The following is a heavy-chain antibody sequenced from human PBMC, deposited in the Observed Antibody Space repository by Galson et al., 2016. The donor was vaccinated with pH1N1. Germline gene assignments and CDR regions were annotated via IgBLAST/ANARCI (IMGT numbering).Heavy chain of an antibody. J-gene: IGHJ3*02. V-gene: IGHV3-30*12. Sequence: SLRLSCAASGFTFSSCGIYWVRQAPGKGLEWVGNILYNGNDKYYADSVKGRFTISRDSSMTTVHLQMISVTVEDTAVYFCARDESGYGASFLDVFDIWGQGTMVTVSS. CDR1: GFTFSSCG. CDR2: ILYNGNDK. CDR3: ARDESGYGASFLDVFDI. D-gene: IGHD6-25*01.